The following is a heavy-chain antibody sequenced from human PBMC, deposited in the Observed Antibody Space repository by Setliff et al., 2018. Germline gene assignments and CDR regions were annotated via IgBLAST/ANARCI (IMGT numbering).Heavy chain of an antibody. J-gene: IGHJ6*02. Sequence: GESLKISCAASGFTFSTYWMSWVRQTPGKGLEWVANIKQDGSDIKYVDSVKGRFTISRDNAKNSLFLQMNSLRAEDTALYYCVSNPPRYCTGGICFDNGMDVWGQGTTVTVSS. D-gene: IGHD2-15*01. CDR2: IKQDGSDI. CDR1: GFTFSTYW. V-gene: IGHV3-7*03. CDR3: VSNPPRYCTGGICFDNGMDV.